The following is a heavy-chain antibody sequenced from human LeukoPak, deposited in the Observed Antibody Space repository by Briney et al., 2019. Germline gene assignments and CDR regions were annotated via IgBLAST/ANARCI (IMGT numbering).Heavy chain of an antibody. D-gene: IGHD6-13*01. V-gene: IGHV3-53*01. CDR3: ARYYSSSWYDGGYFDY. CDR1: GFTDSSNY. J-gene: IGHJ4*02. Sequence: GGSLRLSCAASGFTDSSNYMSWVRQAPGKGLEWVSVIYSGGSTYYADSVKGRFTISRDNSKNTLYLQMNSLRAEDTAVYYCARYYSSSWYDGGYFDYWGQGTLVTVSS. CDR2: IYSGGST.